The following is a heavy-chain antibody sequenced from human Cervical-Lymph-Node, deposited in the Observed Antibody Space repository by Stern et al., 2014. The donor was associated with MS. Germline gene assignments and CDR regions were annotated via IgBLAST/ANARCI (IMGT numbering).Heavy chain of an antibody. D-gene: IGHD3-22*01. Sequence: QVQLMQSGAEVKKPGSSVKVSCKASGGTFSSYEISWVRQAPGHGLEWMGGIIPTFDTPTYAQKFQDRVSISADESTSTAYMELSTLKSEDTAIYFCARAYTYYSHSAAYWGQGTLVTVSS. CDR2: IIPTFDTP. V-gene: IGHV1-69*01. CDR3: ARAYTYYSHSAAY. J-gene: IGHJ4*02. CDR1: GGTFSSYE.